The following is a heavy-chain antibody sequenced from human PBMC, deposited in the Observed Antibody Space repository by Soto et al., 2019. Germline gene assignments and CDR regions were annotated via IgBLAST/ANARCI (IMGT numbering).Heavy chain of an antibody. J-gene: IGHJ3*02. V-gene: IGHV3-64*01. D-gene: IGHD4-17*01. Sequence: GGSLRLSCAASGFTFSSYAMHWVRQAPGKGLEYVSAISSNGGSTYYANSVKGRFTISRDNSKNTLYLQMGSLRAEDMAVYYCARAGDYAAAFDIWGQGTMVTVSS. CDR2: ISSNGGST. CDR3: ARAGDYAAAFDI. CDR1: GFTFSSYA.